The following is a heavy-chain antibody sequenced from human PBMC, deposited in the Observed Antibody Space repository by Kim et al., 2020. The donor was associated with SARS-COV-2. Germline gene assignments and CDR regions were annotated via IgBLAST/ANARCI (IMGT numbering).Heavy chain of an antibody. D-gene: IGHD6-19*01. CDR2: ISGSGDGR. J-gene: IGHJ4*02. Sequence: GGSLRLSCAASGFTFSSHAMSWVRQAPGKGLEWVSGISGSGDGRYYADSVKGRFTISRDNSMNTVYVLMNSLRAEDTAVYYCAQWVDDKGFHYWGQGTLVTVSS. V-gene: IGHV3-23*01. CDR3: AQWVDDKGFHY. CDR1: GFTFSSHA.